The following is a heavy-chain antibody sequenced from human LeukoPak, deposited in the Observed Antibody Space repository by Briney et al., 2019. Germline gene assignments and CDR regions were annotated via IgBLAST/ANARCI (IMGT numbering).Heavy chain of an antibody. Sequence: SEALSLTCTVSGGSISSYYWSWIRQPPGKGLEWIGYIYYSGSTNYNPSLKSRVTISVDTSKNQFSLKLSSVTAADTAVYYCARDSRERSYYTIDAFDIWGQGTMVTVSS. CDR3: ARDSRERSYYTIDAFDI. D-gene: IGHD3-10*01. CDR2: IYYSGST. J-gene: IGHJ3*02. V-gene: IGHV4-59*01. CDR1: GGSISSYY.